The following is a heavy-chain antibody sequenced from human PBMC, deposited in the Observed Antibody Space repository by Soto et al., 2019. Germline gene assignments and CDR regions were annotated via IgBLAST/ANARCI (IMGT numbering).Heavy chain of an antibody. V-gene: IGHV1-2*02. CDR3: ARAVRIVVVVAATHYCYGMDV. J-gene: IGHJ6*02. CDR2: INPNSGGT. CDR1: GYTFTGYY. D-gene: IGHD2-15*01. Sequence: ASVSVSCEPSGYTFTGYYMHWLRQAPGQGLERMGWINPNSGGTNYAEKFQGSVTMTRDMSISTAYMELSRLRSDDTPVYYCARAVRIVVVVAATHYCYGMDVWGQGTTV.